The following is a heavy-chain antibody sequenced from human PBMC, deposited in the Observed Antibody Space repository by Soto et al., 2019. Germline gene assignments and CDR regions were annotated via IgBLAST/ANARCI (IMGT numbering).Heavy chain of an antibody. J-gene: IGHJ4*02. CDR1: GYTFTSYY. Sequence: ASVKVSFKASGYTFTSYYMHWLRQAPGQGLEWMGIINPSGGSTSYAQKFQGRVTMTRDTSTSTVYMELSSLRSEDTAVYYCARAPETGYSSGWYFDYWGQGTLVTV. CDR2: INPSGGST. D-gene: IGHD6-19*01. V-gene: IGHV1-46*01. CDR3: ARAPETGYSSGWYFDY.